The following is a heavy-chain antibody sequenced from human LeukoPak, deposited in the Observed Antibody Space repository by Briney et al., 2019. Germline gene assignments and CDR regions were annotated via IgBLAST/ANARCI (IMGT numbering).Heavy chain of an antibody. CDR3: ARDYWSRDGYNPAFDI. CDR1: GGTFSSYT. J-gene: IGHJ3*02. CDR2: IIPILGIA. D-gene: IGHD5-24*01. V-gene: IGHV1-69*04. Sequence: SVKVSCKASGGTFSSYTISWVRQAPGQGLEWMGRIIPILGIANYAQKFQGRVTITADKSTSTAYMELSSLRSEDTAVYYCARDYWSRDGYNPAFDIWGQGTMVTVSS.